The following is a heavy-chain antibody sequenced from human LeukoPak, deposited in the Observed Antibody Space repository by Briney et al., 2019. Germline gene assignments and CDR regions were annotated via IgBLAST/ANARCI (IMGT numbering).Heavy chain of an antibody. D-gene: IGHD4-17*01. CDR1: GFTFSSYA. CDR2: ISGSGGST. Sequence: GGSLRLSCAASGFTFSSYAMSWVRHAPGKGLEWVSAISGSGGSTYYADSVKGRFSISRDNSKNTLYLQMNSLRAEDTAVYYCAKDLYGDYVVTFDYWGQGTLVTVSS. CDR3: AKDLYGDYVVTFDY. V-gene: IGHV3-23*01. J-gene: IGHJ4*02.